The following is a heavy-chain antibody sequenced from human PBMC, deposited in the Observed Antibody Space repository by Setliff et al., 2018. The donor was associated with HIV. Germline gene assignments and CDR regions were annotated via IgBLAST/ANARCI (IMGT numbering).Heavy chain of an antibody. Sequence: SVKVSCKASGYTFTNSGMHWMRQAPGQGLEWMGGIIPIFGTANYAQKFQGRVTITTDESTSTAYMELSSLRSEDTAVYYCARAISGYYTGIWDYWGQGTLVTVSS. CDR2: IIPIFGTA. CDR3: ARAISGYYTGIWDY. V-gene: IGHV1-69*05. J-gene: IGHJ4*02. D-gene: IGHD3-3*01. CDR1: GYTFTNSG.